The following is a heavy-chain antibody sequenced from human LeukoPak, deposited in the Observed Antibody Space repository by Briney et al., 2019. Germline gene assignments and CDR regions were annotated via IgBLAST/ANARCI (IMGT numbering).Heavy chain of an antibody. J-gene: IGHJ4*02. CDR1: GGSFSGYY. D-gene: IGHD3-10*01. CDR2: INHSGST. CDR3: ARGPGGRDKPMVRGVIITPSSPGLYYFDY. Sequence: SETLSLTCAVYGGSFSGYYWSWIRQPPGKGLEWIGEINHSGSTNYNSSLKSRVTISVDTSKNQFSLKLSSVTAADTAVYYCARGPGGRDKPMVRGVIITPSSPGLYYFDYWGQGTLVTVSS. V-gene: IGHV4-34*01.